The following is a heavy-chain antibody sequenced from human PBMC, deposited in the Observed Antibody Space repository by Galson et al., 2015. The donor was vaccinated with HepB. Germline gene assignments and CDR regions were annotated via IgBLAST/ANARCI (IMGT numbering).Heavy chain of an antibody. J-gene: IGHJ4*02. CDR3: ARDFVSYSGVFDY. D-gene: IGHD5-12*01. Sequence: SLRLSCAASGFTFSGHWMHWVRQAPGKGLEWVSYIRSSTSTVFYADSVQGRFSISRDSAKNSLYLQMNSLRAEDTAVYYCARDFVSYSGVFDYWGQGILVTVSS. CDR2: IRSSTSTV. CDR1: GFTFSGHW. V-gene: IGHV3-48*04.